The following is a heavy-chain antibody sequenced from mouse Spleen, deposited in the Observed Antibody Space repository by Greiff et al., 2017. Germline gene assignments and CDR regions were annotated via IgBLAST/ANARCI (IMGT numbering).Heavy chain of an antibody. CDR1: GFNIKDYY. D-gene: IGHD2-4*01. Sequence: EVQRVESGAELVRPGALVKLSCKASGFNIKDYYMHWVKQRPEQGLEWIGWIDPENGNTIYDPKFQGKASITADTSSNTAYLQLSSLTSEDTAVYYCARHDYDIDYWGQGTTLTVSS. V-gene: IGHV14-1*02. J-gene: IGHJ2*01. CDR3: ARHDYDIDY. CDR2: IDPENGNT.